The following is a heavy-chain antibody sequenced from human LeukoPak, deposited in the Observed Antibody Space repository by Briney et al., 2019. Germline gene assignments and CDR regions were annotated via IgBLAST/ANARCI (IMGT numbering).Heavy chain of an antibody. CDR1: GGSISSSSYY. CDR3: ARMRVRGVFLYFFDY. J-gene: IGHJ4*02. V-gene: IGHV4-39*01. CDR2: IYYSGST. D-gene: IGHD3-10*01. Sequence: SETLSLTCTVSGGSISSSSYYWGWIRQPPGKGLEWIGSIYYSGSTYYNPSLKSRVTISVDTSKNQFSLKLISVTAADTAVYYCARMRVRGVFLYFFDYWGQGTLVTVSS.